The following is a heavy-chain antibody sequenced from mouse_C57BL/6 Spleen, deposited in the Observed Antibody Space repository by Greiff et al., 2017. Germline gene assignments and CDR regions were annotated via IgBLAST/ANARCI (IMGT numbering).Heavy chain of an antibody. CDR3: ARSNYVDYAMDY. CDR1: GFTFSDYG. J-gene: IGHJ4*01. D-gene: IGHD2-5*01. CDR2: ISSGSSTI. Sequence: EVTLVESGGGLVKPGGSLKLSCAASGFTFSDYGMHWVRQAPEKGLEWVAYISSGSSTIYYADTVKGRFTISRDNAKNTLFLQMTSLRSEDTAMYYCARSNYVDYAMDYWGQGTSVTVSS. V-gene: IGHV5-17*01.